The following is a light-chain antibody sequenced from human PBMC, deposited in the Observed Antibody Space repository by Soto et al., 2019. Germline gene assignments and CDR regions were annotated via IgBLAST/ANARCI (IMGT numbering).Light chain of an antibody. CDR1: QSVSGSY. CDR2: GAS. V-gene: IGKV3-20*01. CDR3: QQYGRPPVT. Sequence: EIVLTQSPGTLSLSPGERATLSCRASQSVSGSYLAWYQQKPGQAHRLLISGASRRATGIPDRFSGSGSGTDFNLTISGLEPEDFAEYYCQQYGRPPVTFGPGTKVDIK. J-gene: IGKJ3*01.